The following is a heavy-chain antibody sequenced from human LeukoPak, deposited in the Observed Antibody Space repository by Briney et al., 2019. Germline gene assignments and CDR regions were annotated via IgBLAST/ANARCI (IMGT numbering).Heavy chain of an antibody. Sequence: GSLRLSCEASGFTFRNYGMYWVRQAPGKGLEWVAVFWYDGSSENYADSVKGRFTISRDNSKNTLYLQMNSLRVEDTAVYYCARVEGRFYGSGSYRGFDYWGQGTLVTVSS. CDR3: ARVEGRFYGSGSYRGFDY. CDR2: FWYDGSSE. CDR1: GFTFRNYG. D-gene: IGHD3-10*01. J-gene: IGHJ4*02. V-gene: IGHV3-33*01.